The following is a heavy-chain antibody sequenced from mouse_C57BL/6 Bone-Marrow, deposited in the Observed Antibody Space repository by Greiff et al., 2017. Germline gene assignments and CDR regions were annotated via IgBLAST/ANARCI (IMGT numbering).Heavy chain of an antibody. CDR3: AREGDYYKGYYAMDY. Sequence: EVQLQQSGPELVKPGASVKISCKASGYTFTDYYMNWVKQSHGKSIEWIGDINPNNGGTSYNQKFKGKATLTVDKSSSTAYMELRSLTSEDSAVYYCAREGDYYKGYYAMDYWGQGTSVTVSS. CDR2: INPNNGGT. CDR1: GYTFTDYY. D-gene: IGHD2-12*01. J-gene: IGHJ4*01. V-gene: IGHV1-26*01.